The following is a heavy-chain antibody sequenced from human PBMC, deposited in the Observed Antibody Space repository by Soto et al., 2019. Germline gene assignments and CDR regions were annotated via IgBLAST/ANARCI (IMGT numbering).Heavy chain of an antibody. D-gene: IGHD3-22*01. J-gene: IGHJ4*02. V-gene: IGHV3-48*02. Sequence: EVQLVESGGGLVQPGGSLRLSCAASGFTFSSYSMNWVRQAPGKGLEWVSYISSSSSTIYYADSVKGRFTISRDNAKNSLYMQMNSLRDEDTAVYYCARDRYDSSGYEAPFDYWGQGTLGTVSS. CDR1: GFTFSSYS. CDR2: ISSSSSTI. CDR3: ARDRYDSSGYEAPFDY.